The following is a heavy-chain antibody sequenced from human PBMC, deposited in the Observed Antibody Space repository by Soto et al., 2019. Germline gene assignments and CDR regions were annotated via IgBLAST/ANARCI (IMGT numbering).Heavy chain of an antibody. CDR1: GFTVSSNY. D-gene: IGHD2-2*01. Sequence: GGSLRLSCAASGFTVSSNYMSWVRQAPGKGLEWVSVIYSGGSTYYADSVKGRFTISRDNSKNTLYLQMNSLRAEDTAVYYCASLIVVVPAAPLDYWGQGTLVTVSS. CDR3: ASLIVVVPAAPLDY. V-gene: IGHV3-66*01. J-gene: IGHJ4*02. CDR2: IYSGGST.